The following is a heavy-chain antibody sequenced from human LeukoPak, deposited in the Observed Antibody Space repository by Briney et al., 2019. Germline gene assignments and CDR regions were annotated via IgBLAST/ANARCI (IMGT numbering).Heavy chain of an antibody. CDR2: ISWNSGSI. CDR1: GFTFDDYA. V-gene: IGHV3-9*01. D-gene: IGHD3-10*01. CDR3: AKDISGGFLFYFDY. J-gene: IGHJ4*02. Sequence: GRSLRLSCAASGFTFDDYAMHWVRQAPGKGLEWVSGISWNSGSIGYADSVKGRFTISRDNAKNSLYLQMNSLRAEDTALYYCAKDISGGFLFYFDYWGQGTLVTVSS.